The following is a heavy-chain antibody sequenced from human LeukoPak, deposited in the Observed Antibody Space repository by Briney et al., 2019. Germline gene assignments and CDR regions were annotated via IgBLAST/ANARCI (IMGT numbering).Heavy chain of an antibody. D-gene: IGHD6-6*01. V-gene: IGHV3-53*05. Sequence: GGSLRLSCAASGFTVSSNYMSWVRRAPGKGLEWVSVIYSGGSTYYADSVKGRFTISRDNSKNTLYLQMNSLRAEDTAVYYCARPPAPSHAFGIWGQGTMVTVSS. J-gene: IGHJ3*02. CDR3: ARPPAPSHAFGI. CDR1: GFTVSSNY. CDR2: IYSGGST.